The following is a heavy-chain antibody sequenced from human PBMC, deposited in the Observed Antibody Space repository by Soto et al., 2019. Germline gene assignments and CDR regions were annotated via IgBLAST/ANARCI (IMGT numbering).Heavy chain of an antibody. CDR3: ARQIGDDPFDI. CDR2: IYSTGST. Sequence: PSETLSLTCTVSAGSISTYYWSWIRQSPDKGLEWIGYIYSTGSTHYNPSLNSRAAISLGTSRNQFSLQLNSVTAADTAVYFCARQIGDDPFDIWGQGTMVAVSS. V-gene: IGHV4-4*09. CDR1: AGSISTYY. D-gene: IGHD3-3*01. J-gene: IGHJ3*02.